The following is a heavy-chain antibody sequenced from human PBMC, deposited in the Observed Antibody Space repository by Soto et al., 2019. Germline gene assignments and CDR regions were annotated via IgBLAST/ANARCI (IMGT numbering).Heavy chain of an antibody. CDR3: SRGGHLSAFGP. Sequence: EVKLMESGGALVQPGGSLRLSCAASGFTFGHSAITWVRQAPGKGLEWVSTISGRGDETFYSDSVKGRFTVSRDNSRNTASLQLNSLKFDETAVYFGSRGGHLSAFGPWGQGTLFTVTS. V-gene: IGHV3-23*01. CDR1: GFTFGHSA. CDR2: ISGRGDET. D-gene: IGHD3-10*01. J-gene: IGHJ5*02.